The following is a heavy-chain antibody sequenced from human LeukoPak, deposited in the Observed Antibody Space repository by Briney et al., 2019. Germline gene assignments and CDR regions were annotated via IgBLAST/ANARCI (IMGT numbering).Heavy chain of an antibody. V-gene: IGHV1-18*01. CDR3: ARDMSRYCSGGSCYANNI. CDR2: ISAYNGNT. CDR1: GYTFTSYG. J-gene: IGHJ3*02. D-gene: IGHD2-15*01. Sequence: ASVKVSCKASGYTFTSYGISWVRQAPGQGLEWMGWISAYNGNTNYAQKLQGRVTMTTDTSTSTAYMELRSLRSDDTAVYYCARDMSRYCSGGSCYANNIWGQGTMVTVSS.